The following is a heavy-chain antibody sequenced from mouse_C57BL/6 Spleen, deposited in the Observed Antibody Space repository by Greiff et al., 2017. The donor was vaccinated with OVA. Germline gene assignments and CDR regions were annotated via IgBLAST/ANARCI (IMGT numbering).Heavy chain of an antibody. V-gene: IGHV1-64*01. CDR2: IHPNSGST. Sequence: QVQLQQPGAELVKPGASVKLSCKASGYTFTSYWMHWVKQRPGQGLEWIGMIHPNSGSTNYNEKFKSKATLTVDKSSSTAYMQLGSLTSEDSAVYYCARWGSNWYFDVWGTGTTVTVSS. J-gene: IGHJ1*03. CDR3: ARWGSNWYFDV. D-gene: IGHD5-1*01. CDR1: GYTFTSYW.